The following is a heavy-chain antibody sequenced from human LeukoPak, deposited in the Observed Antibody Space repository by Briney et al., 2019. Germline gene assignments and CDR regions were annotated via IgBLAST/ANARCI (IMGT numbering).Heavy chain of an antibody. V-gene: IGHV3-48*04. D-gene: IGHD3-9*01. CDR1: GFTFSSYS. J-gene: IGHJ3*02. Sequence: PGGSLRLSCAASGFTFSSYSMNWVRQAPGKGLEWVSYISSSSSTIYYADSVKGRFTISRDNAKNSLYLQMNSLRAEDTAVYYCARGPILTGYFLDAFDIWGQGTMVTVSS. CDR3: ARGPILTGYFLDAFDI. CDR2: ISSSSSTI.